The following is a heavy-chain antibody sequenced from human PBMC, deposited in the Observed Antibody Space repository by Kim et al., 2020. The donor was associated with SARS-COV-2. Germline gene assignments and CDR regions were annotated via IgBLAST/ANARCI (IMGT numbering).Heavy chain of an antibody. V-gene: IGHV1-24*01. J-gene: IGHJ4*02. CDR1: GYTLTELS. D-gene: IGHD1-26*01. CDR3: ATSRRYYKWELR. Sequence: ASVKVSCKVSGYTLTELSMHWVRQAPGKGLEWMGGFDPEDGETIYAQKFQGRVTMTEDTSTDTAYMELSSLRSEDTAVYYCATSRRYYKWELRWGQGTLVTVSS. CDR2: FDPEDGET.